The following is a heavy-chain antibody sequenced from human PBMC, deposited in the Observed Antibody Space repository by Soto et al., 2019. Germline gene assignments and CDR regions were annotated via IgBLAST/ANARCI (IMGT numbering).Heavy chain of an antibody. CDR1: GGSVSSGAYY. D-gene: IGHD5-12*01. V-gene: IGHV4-31*03. CDR3: ARARLRAVYAFDI. J-gene: IGHJ3*02. CDR2: IYYSGST. Sequence: QVQLQESDAGLVKASQTLSLTCTVSGGSVSSGAYYWTWIRQRPGKGLEWIGDIYYSGSTYYSPSLKSRLSIYIDTSKNQFSLRLSSVTAADTAMYYCARARLRAVYAFDIWGQGTMVTVSS.